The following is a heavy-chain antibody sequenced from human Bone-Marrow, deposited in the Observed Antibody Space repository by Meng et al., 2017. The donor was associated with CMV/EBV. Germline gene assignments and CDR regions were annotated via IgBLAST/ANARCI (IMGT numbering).Heavy chain of an antibody. CDR1: GDSLSSSSYS. CDR3: ARREGVGRPYFDY. D-gene: IGHD1-26*01. CDR2: IYYTGTT. J-gene: IGHJ4*02. V-gene: IGHV4-39*01. Sequence: TVAGDSLSSSSYSWGWIRQPPGKGLEFIAFIYYTGTTYYNPSLKSRVAISVDTSKNQFSLKLTSVTAADTAVYYCARREGVGRPYFDYWGQGTLVTVSS.